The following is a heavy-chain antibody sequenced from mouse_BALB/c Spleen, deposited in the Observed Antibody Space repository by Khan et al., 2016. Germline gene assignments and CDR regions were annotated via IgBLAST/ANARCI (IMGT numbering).Heavy chain of an antibody. D-gene: IGHD2-10*02. CDR2: IRYSGTT. J-gene: IGHJ2*01. CDR1: GYSITSDYA. Sequence: EVQLQESGPGLVKPSQSLSLTCTVTGYSITSDYAWNWIRQFPGNKLEWMGYIRYSGTTRYNPSLKSRISITRDTSKNQFFLQLNSVTTEDTATYYCTFRGWYGYYFDSWGKGTTLTVSS. V-gene: IGHV3-2*02. CDR3: TFRGWYGYYFDS.